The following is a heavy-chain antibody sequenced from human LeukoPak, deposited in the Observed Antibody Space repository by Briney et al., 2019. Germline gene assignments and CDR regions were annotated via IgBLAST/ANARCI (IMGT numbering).Heavy chain of an antibody. Sequence: GGSLRLSCAASGFTFSSYEMNWVRQAPEKGPEWISYIGGSGSTTYYADSVKGRFTISRDNAKNSLFLQMNSLRAEDTAVYYCARLRSPTDYWGQGTLVTVSS. CDR2: IGGSGSTT. CDR1: GFTFSSYE. CDR3: ARLRSPTDY. D-gene: IGHD4-17*01. J-gene: IGHJ4*02. V-gene: IGHV3-48*03.